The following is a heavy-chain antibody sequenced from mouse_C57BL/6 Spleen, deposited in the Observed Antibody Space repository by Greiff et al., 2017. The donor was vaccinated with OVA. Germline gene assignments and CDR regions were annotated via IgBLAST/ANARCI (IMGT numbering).Heavy chain of an antibody. V-gene: IGHV1-15*01. D-gene: IGHD1-1*01. CDR2: IDPETGGT. Sequence: LVESGAELVRPGASVTLSCKASGYTFTDYEMHWVKQTPVHGLEWIGAIDPETGGTAYNQKFKGKAILTADKSSSTAYMELRSLTSEDSAVYYCTREDYYGSSHFDYWGKGTTLTVSS. CDR1: GYTFTDYE. CDR3: TREDYYGSSHFDY. J-gene: IGHJ2*01.